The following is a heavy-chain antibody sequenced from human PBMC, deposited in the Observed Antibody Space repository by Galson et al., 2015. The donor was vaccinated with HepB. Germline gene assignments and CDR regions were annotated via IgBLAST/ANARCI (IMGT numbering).Heavy chain of an antibody. CDR3: AAAVLYAPDAFDI. CDR1: GFTFTSSA. J-gene: IGHJ3*02. D-gene: IGHD4/OR15-4a*01. CDR2: IVVGSGNT. Sequence: SVKVSCKASGFTFTSSAMRWVRQARGQRLEWIGWIVVGSGNTNYAQKFQERVTITRDMSTSTAYMELSSLRSEDTAVYYCAAAVLYAPDAFDIWGQGTMVTVSS. V-gene: IGHV1-58*02.